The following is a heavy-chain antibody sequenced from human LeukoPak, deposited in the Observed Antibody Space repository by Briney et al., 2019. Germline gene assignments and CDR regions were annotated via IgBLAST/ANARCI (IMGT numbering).Heavy chain of an antibody. Sequence: SGGSLRLSCAACGFTFDDYGMSWVRQAPGKGLEWGFGINWNGGSTGYADSVKGRFTISRDNAKNSLYLQMNSLRAEDTALYYCARDLAPFSMVRGVMGDYWGQGTLVTVSS. D-gene: IGHD3-10*01. CDR1: GFTFDDYG. J-gene: IGHJ4*02. CDR3: ARDLAPFSMVRGVMGDY. CDR2: INWNGGST. V-gene: IGHV3-20*04.